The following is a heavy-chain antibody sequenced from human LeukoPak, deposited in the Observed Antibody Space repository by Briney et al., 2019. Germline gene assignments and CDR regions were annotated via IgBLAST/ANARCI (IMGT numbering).Heavy chain of an antibody. Sequence: GGSLRLSCAASKFTFSSYAMSWVRQAPGKGLEWVSGITGSAGSTYYADSVKGRFTISRDNSKNTLYLQMNSLRAEDTAVYYCAKDDWRIHLWLPFDYWGQGTLVTVSS. D-gene: IGHD5-18*01. J-gene: IGHJ4*02. CDR2: ITGSAGST. CDR1: KFTFSSYA. CDR3: AKDDWRIHLWLPFDY. V-gene: IGHV3-23*01.